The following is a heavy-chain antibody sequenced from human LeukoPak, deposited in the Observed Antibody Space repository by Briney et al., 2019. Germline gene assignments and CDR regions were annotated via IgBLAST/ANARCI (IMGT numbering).Heavy chain of an antibody. CDR2: IYSGGST. Sequence: GGSLRLSCAASGFTVNSNYMNWVRQAPGKGLERVSVIYSGGSTYYADSVKGRFTISRDNSQNTLYLQMNSLRAEDTAVYYCARGGPSGIFFDYWGQGTLVTVSS. V-gene: IGHV3-53*01. D-gene: IGHD1-26*01. J-gene: IGHJ4*02. CDR1: GFTVNSNY. CDR3: ARGGPSGIFFDY.